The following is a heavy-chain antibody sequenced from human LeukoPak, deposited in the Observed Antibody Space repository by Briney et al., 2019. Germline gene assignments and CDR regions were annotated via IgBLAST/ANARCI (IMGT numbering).Heavy chain of an antibody. Sequence: SGTLSLTCAVSGGSISSSNWWSWVRQPPGKGLGWIGEIYHSGSTNYNPSLKSRVTISVDKSKNQFSLKLSSVTAADTAVYYCARAYCSGGSCYLVDYWGQGTLVTVSS. CDR1: GGSISSSNW. CDR3: ARAYCSGGSCYLVDY. CDR2: IYHSGST. V-gene: IGHV4-4*02. J-gene: IGHJ4*02. D-gene: IGHD2-15*01.